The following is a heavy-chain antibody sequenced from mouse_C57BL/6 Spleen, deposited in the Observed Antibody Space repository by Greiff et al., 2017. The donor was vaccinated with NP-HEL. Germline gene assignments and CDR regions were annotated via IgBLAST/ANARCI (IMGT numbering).Heavy chain of an antibody. CDR1: GYTFTDYY. Sequence: QVQLKESGPELVKPGASVKISCKASGYTFTDYYINWVKQRPGQGLEWIGWIFPGSGSTYYNEKFKGKATLTVDKSSSTAYMLLSSLTSEDSAVYFCASSGTSPEFAYWGQGTLVTVSA. D-gene: IGHD4-1*01. J-gene: IGHJ3*01. CDR3: ASSGTSPEFAY. V-gene: IGHV1-75*01. CDR2: IFPGSGST.